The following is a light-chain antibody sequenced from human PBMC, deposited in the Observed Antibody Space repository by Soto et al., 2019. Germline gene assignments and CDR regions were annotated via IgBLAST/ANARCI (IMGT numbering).Light chain of an antibody. Sequence: DSVMTQSPLSLPVTPGEPASISCTSSQSLLHTNGYTFLDWYLQKPGQSPQLLIYLGSNRASGVPDRFSGSGSGTNFTLKISRVEAEDVGVYYCMQALQTPWTFGQGTKVDIK. CDR2: LGS. CDR3: MQALQTPWT. CDR1: QSLLHTNGYTF. V-gene: IGKV2-28*01. J-gene: IGKJ1*01.